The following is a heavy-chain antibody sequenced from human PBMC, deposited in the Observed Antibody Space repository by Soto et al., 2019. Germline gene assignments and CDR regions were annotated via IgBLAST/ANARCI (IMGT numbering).Heavy chain of an antibody. Sequence: PGESLKISCKASGYSFSTYWIGWVRQMPGKGLEWMGIIYPGDSDTKYSPSLQGQVTISADTSISTAYLQWTSLKASDTAMYYCVAAGRDYYYGMDVWGQGTTVTVSS. CDR2: IYPGDSDT. CDR3: VAAGRDYYYGMDV. V-gene: IGHV5-51*01. D-gene: IGHD6-13*01. CDR1: GYSFSTYW. J-gene: IGHJ6*02.